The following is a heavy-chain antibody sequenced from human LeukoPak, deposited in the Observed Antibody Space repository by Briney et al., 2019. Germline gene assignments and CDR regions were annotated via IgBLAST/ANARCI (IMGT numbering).Heavy chain of an antibody. V-gene: IGHV4-4*07. CDR2: IYTSGTI. Sequence: SETLSLTCTVSGGSISSYYWSWIRQPAGTALEWIGRIYTSGTITYNPSLKSRVTMSVDTSKNQFSLKLSSVTAADTAVYCSARVPGYDWESSYDYWGQGTLVTVAS. D-gene: IGHD5-12*01. CDR3: ARVPGYDWESSYDY. J-gene: IGHJ4*02. CDR1: GGSISSYY.